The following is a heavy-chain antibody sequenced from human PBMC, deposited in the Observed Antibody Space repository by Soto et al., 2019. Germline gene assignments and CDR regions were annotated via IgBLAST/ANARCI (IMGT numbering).Heavy chain of an antibody. CDR3: ARLVATTWGYNWFDP. CDR2: MNPNSGNT. D-gene: IGHD5-12*01. V-gene: IGHV1-8*01. Sequence: ASVKVSCKASGYTFTSYDINWVRQATGQGLEWMGWMNPNSGNTGYAQKFQGRVTMTRNTSISTAYMELSSLRSEATAVYYCARLVATTWGYNWFDPWGQGTLVTVSS. J-gene: IGHJ5*02. CDR1: GYTFTSYD.